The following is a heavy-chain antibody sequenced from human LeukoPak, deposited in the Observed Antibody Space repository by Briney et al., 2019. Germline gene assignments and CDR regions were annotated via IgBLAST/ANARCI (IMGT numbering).Heavy chain of an antibody. CDR3: ARSTYDILTGYPLFDY. CDR1: GFTFSSYA. CDR2: ISGSGGST. V-gene: IGHV3-23*01. J-gene: IGHJ4*02. D-gene: IGHD3-9*01. Sequence: PGGSLRLSCAASGFTFSSYAMSWVRQAPGKGLEWVSAISGSGGSTYYADSVKGQFTISRDNSKNTLYLQMNSLRAEDTAVYYCARSTYDILTGYPLFDYWGQGTLVTVSS.